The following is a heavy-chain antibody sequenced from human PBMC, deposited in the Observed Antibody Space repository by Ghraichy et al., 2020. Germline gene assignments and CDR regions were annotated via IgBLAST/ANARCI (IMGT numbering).Heavy chain of an antibody. D-gene: IGHD3-22*01. CDR3: ANSHYDSRGYYCRTFDD. J-gene: IGHJ4*02. CDR1: GFTFTDFA. V-gene: IGHV3-23*05. CDR2: IDTRHVGS. Sequence: GGSLRLSCVGSGFTFTDFAMTWVRQAPGKGLEWVAAIDTRHVGSYYANSVKGRFTISRDSSKRTVYLQMNSLRAEDTAVYYCANSHYDSRGYYCRTFDDWGQGTLVTISS.